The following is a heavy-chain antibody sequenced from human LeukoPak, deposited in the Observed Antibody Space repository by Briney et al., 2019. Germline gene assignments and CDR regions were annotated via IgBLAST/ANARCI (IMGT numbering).Heavy chain of an antibody. V-gene: IGHV3-48*01. D-gene: IGHD3-9*01. J-gene: IGHJ4*02. CDR3: ARAAGSYYDILTGYTYFDY. Sequence: GGSLRLSCAASGFTFSSYSMNWVRQAPGKGLEWVSYISSSSSTIYYADSVKGRFTISRDNAKNSLYLQMNSLRAEDTAVYYCARAAGSYYDILTGYTYFDYWGQGTLVTVSS. CDR1: GFTFSSYS. CDR2: ISSSSSTI.